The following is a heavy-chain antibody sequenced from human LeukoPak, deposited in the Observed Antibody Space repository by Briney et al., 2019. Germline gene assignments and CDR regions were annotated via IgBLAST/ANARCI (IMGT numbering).Heavy chain of an antibody. CDR3: ARVPSSQQLDFDY. J-gene: IGHJ4*02. V-gene: IGHV4-61*01. D-gene: IGHD6-13*01. Sequence: SETLSLTCTVSGGSVSSGSYYWSWIRQPPGKGLEWIGYIYHSGSTNYNPSLKSRVTISVDTSKNQFSLKLSSVTAADTAVYYCARVPSSQQLDFDYWGQGTLVTVSS. CDR2: IYHSGST. CDR1: GGSVSSGSYY.